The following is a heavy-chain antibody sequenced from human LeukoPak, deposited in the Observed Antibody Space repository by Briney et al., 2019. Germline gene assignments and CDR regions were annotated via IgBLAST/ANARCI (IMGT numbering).Heavy chain of an antibody. J-gene: IGHJ6*02. CDR2: INPSSGGT. CDR3: ARGYCSSTSCYYGMDV. D-gene: IGHD2-2*01. CDR1: GYTFTGYY. V-gene: IGHV1-2*02. Sequence: ASVKVSCKASGYTFTGYYMHWVRQAPGQGLEWMGWINPSSGGTNYAQKFQGRVTMTRDTSISTAYMELSRLRSDDTAVYYCARGYCSSTSCYYGMDVWGQGTTVTVSS.